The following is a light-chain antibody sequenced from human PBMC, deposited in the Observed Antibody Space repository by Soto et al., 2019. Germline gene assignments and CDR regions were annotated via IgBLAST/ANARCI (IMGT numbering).Light chain of an antibody. Sequence: DIQMTQSPSSLSASVGDRVTITCQASQDISNFLNWYQQKPGQAPKVLIFDASNLKTGVPSRFSGTGSGTHFSFTISSLQPEDIATYHCQQYDNFPRTFGQGTTVEIK. V-gene: IGKV1-33*01. J-gene: IGKJ1*01. CDR3: QQYDNFPRT. CDR1: QDISNF. CDR2: DAS.